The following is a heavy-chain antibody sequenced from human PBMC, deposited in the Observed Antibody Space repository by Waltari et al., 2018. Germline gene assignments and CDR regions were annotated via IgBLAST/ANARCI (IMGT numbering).Heavy chain of an antibody. CDR3: ATALGDSISASRPFEI. Sequence: EVRLLQSGAEVTKPGTTLKISCRLSGYTLSNSYIHWIQQAPGKGLQWMGLVDPEDGQTIYAEALQGRISMTADSSTETVYMELTSLTSDDSAVYYCATALGDSISASRPFEIWGQGTVITVSS. J-gene: IGHJ3*02. D-gene: IGHD3-3*02. CDR2: VDPEDGQT. V-gene: IGHV1-69-2*01. CDR1: GYTLSNSY.